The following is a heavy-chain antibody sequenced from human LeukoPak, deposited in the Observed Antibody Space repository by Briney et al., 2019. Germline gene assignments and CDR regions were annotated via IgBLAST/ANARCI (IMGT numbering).Heavy chain of an antibody. Sequence: PGGSLRLSCAASGFTFSNYGMSWIRQAPGKGLEWVSCISSSGSTIYYADSVKGRFTISRDNAKNSLYLQMNSLRAEDTAVYYCARSEGNTVTRSRGPFDYWGQGTLVTVSS. CDR3: ARSEGNTVTRSRGPFDY. D-gene: IGHD4-11*01. CDR2: ISSSGSTI. CDR1: GFTFSNYG. J-gene: IGHJ4*02. V-gene: IGHV3-11*01.